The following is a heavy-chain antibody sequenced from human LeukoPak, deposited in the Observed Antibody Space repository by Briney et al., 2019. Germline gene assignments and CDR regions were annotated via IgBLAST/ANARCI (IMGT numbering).Heavy chain of an antibody. CDR1: GFTFSSYA. V-gene: IGHV3-23*01. J-gene: IGHJ4*02. Sequence: PGGSLRLSCAASGFTFSSYAMSWVRQAPGKGLEWVSAISGSGGSTYYADSVKGRFTISRDNSKNTLYLQMNSLRAEDTAVYYCAKDLQLGSRGGNYFDYWGQGTLVTVSS. D-gene: IGHD6-13*01. CDR3: AKDLQLGSRGGNYFDY. CDR2: ISGSGGST.